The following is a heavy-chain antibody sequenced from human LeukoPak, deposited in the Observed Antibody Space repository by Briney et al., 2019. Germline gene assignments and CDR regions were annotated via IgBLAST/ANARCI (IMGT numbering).Heavy chain of an antibody. V-gene: IGHV3-53*01. Sequence: PGGSLRLSCAASGFTVSTNYMSWVRQAPGKGLEWVSVIYRDGDTYYADSVKGRFTISRDSSKNILYLQMNSLRAEDTAGYYCARDVFDRGLQWYFDLWGRGTVITVSS. CDR3: ARDVFDRGLQWYFDL. CDR2: IYRDGDT. D-gene: IGHD3-16*01. CDR1: GFTVSTNY. J-gene: IGHJ2*01.